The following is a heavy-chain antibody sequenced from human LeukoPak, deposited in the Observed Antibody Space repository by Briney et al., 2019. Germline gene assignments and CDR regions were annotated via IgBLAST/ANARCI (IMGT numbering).Heavy chain of an antibody. Sequence: SGPAPVKPTQAVTLTCTFSGFSLSTSGMCVSWIRQPPGKALEWLARIDWDDDKYYSTSLKTRLTTSKDTSKNQVVLTMTNMDPVDTATYYCATTFGRAVAGTFDYWGQGTLVTVSS. CDR3: ATTFGRAVAGTFDY. V-gene: IGHV2-70*11. J-gene: IGHJ4*02. CDR2: IDWDDDK. CDR1: GFSLSTSGMC. D-gene: IGHD6-19*01.